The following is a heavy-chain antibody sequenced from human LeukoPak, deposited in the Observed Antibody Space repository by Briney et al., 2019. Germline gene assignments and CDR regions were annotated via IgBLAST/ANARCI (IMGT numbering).Heavy chain of an antibody. CDR3: ARSRDCAGSSCYIDY. CDR2: IYYSGST. D-gene: IGHD2-15*01. V-gene: IGHV4-59*04. CDR1: GGSISSYY. Sequence: SETLSLTCTVSGGSISSYYWSWIRQPPGKGLEWIGYIYYSGSTYYNPSLKSRVTISVDTSKNQFSLKLTSVTAADTAVYYCARSRDCAGSSCYIDYWGQGTLVTVSS. J-gene: IGHJ4*02.